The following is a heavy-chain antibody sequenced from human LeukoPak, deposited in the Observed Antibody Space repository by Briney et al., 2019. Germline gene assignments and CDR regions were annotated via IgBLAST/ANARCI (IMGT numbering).Heavy chain of an antibody. Sequence: PGGSLRLSCAASGFTFSSYGMHWVRQAPGKGLEWVAVIWYDGSNKYYADSVKGRFTISRDNSKNTLYLQMNSLRAEDTAVYYCARAEGDYDSSPDYWGQGTLVTVSS. J-gene: IGHJ4*02. CDR2: IWYDGSNK. CDR1: GFTFSSYG. CDR3: ARAEGDYDSSPDY. V-gene: IGHV3-33*01. D-gene: IGHD3-22*01.